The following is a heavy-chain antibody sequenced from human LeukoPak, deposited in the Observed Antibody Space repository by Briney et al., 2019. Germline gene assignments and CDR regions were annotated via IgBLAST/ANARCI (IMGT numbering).Heavy chain of an antibody. CDR2: MNPNSGNT. J-gene: IGHJ5*02. CDR1: GYTFTSYD. D-gene: IGHD3-22*01. V-gene: IGHV1-8*01. Sequence: ASVKVSCKASGYTFTSYDINWVRQATGQGLEWMGWMNPNSGNTGYAQKFRGRVTMTRNTSISTAYMELSSLRSEDTAVYYCARRKTYYYDSSGYTRGEYDWFDPWGQGTLVTVSS. CDR3: ARRKTYYYDSSGYTRGEYDWFDP.